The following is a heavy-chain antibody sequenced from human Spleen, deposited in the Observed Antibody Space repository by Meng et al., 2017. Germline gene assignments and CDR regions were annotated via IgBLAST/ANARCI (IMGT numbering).Heavy chain of an antibody. Sequence: QVQLVQPGPVVKKPGASVKVACVAFGYTFTNYGISWVRQAPGQGLEWMGWISAYDGKTSHAQTFQDRVTMTRDTSTSTVSMELSSLRSEDTAVYFGAREIVVVVAAERGLHYWGQGTLVTVSS. D-gene: IGHD2-21*01. V-gene: IGHV1-18*01. CDR1: GYTFTNYG. CDR3: AREIVVVVAAERGLHY. J-gene: IGHJ4*02. CDR2: ISAYDGKT.